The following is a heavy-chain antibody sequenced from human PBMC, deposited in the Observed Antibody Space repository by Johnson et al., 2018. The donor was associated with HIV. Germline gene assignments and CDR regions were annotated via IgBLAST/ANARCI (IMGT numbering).Heavy chain of an antibody. V-gene: IGHV3-11*04. CDR3: ARASLYAGGAFDI. Sequence: VQLVESGGGVVQPGRSLRLSCAASGFTFSDYYMSWIRQAPGQGLEWVPSLTSGGSTIYSADSVTVRYTISRDNTKKPLYLPMNSLRAEDTAVDYCARASLYAGGAFDIWGQGTMVTVSS. CDR1: GFTFSDYY. J-gene: IGHJ3*02. D-gene: IGHD3-16*02. CDR2: LTSGGSTI.